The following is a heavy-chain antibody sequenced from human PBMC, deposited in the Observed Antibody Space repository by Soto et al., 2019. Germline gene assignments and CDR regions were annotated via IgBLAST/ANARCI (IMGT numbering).Heavy chain of an antibody. CDR2: IIPIFGTA. D-gene: IGHD6-19*01. V-gene: IGHV1-69*13. CDR1: GGTFRSSA. Sequence: SVMVSCKPSGGTFRSSAISWVRQAPGQGLEWMGGIIPIFGTANYAQKFQGRVTITADESISTAYMELSSLRSEDTAVYYCARVRGVAGSDYWGQGTLVTVSA. CDR3: ARVRGVAGSDY. J-gene: IGHJ4*02.